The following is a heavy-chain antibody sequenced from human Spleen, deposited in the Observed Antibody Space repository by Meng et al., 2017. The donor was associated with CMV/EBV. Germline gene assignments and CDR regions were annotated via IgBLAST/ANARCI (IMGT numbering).Heavy chain of an antibody. CDR3: ARDFLGDWGQDY. Sequence: GGSLRLSCAASGFTFSDYYMSWIRQAPGKGLEWLSYIGNSGSNTYYADSVKGRFTISRDNAQKSLYLQMNSLRAEDTAVYYCARDFLGDWGQDYWGQGTLVTVSS. CDR2: IGNSGSNT. CDR1: GFTFSDYY. D-gene: IGHD7-27*01. J-gene: IGHJ4*02. V-gene: IGHV3-11*01.